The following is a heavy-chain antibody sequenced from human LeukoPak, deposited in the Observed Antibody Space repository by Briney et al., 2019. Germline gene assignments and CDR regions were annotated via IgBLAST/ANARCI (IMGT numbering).Heavy chain of an antibody. CDR1: GYTFTSYY. J-gene: IGHJ3*02. CDR2: INPSGGST. CDR3: ARGPTRQQLVNDAFDI. Sequence: ASVKVSCKASGYTFTSYYMHWVRQAPGQGLEWMGIINPSGGSTSYAQKFQGRVTMTSDTSTSTVYMELSSLRSEDTAVYYCARGPTRQQLVNDAFDIWGQGTMATVSS. D-gene: IGHD6-13*01. V-gene: IGHV1-46*01.